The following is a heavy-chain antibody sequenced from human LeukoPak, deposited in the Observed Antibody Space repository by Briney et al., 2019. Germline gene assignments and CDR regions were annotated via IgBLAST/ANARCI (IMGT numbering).Heavy chain of an antibody. CDR3: ARVALGSHGWTYYHYMDV. V-gene: IGHV1-18*01. CDR2: ISGYNGDT. CDR1: GYTFVNYG. J-gene: IGHJ6*03. Sequence: ASVKVSCKASGYTFVNYGISWVRQAPGQGLEWMGWISGYNGDTKYAQNFLGRVTMTTNTSTSTAYMELSSLISDDTAVCYCARVALGSHGWTYYHYMDVWGIGTKVTISS. D-gene: IGHD3-16*01.